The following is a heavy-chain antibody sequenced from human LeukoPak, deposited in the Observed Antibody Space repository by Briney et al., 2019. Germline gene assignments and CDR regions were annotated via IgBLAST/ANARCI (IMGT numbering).Heavy chain of an antibody. Sequence: PGGSLRLSCKASGFMFGDYALSWVRQAPGKGLEWVGFIRGKTYGGTTDYAASVRGRFTISRDDSKSIAYLQMNSLKTEDTAVYYCRGRGTKSLDRYYLEYWGQGALVTVSS. V-gene: IGHV3-49*04. CDR3: RGRGTKSLDRYYLEY. CDR1: GFMFGDYA. J-gene: IGHJ4*02. D-gene: IGHD2-15*01. CDR2: IRGKTYGGTT.